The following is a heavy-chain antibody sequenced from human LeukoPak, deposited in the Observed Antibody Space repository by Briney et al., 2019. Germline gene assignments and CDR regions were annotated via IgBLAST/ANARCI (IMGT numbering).Heavy chain of an antibody. CDR1: GFTVSTNY. CDR2: IYSGGGT. J-gene: IGHJ4*02. V-gene: IGHV3-66*01. Sequence: GGSLRLSCAASGFTVSTNYMSWVRQAPGKGLEWVSLIYSGGGTYYADSVKGRFTISRDNSRNTLYLQMNSLRVDDTAVYYCARGFRSVTTWGYFDYWGQGALVTVSS. CDR3: ARGFRSVTTWGYFDY. D-gene: IGHD4-17*01.